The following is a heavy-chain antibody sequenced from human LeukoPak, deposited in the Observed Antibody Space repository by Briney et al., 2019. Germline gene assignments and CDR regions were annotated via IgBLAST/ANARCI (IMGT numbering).Heavy chain of an antibody. Sequence: AGESLKISCKASGYSFSNFWIGWVRQLPGKGLEWMGLVYPGDSEDRISPSFQGQVTISADKSISTAYLQWSSLKASDTAIYYCARQQGEQQLVGNAFDIWGQGTMVTVSS. CDR2: VYPGDSED. CDR3: ARQQGEQQLVGNAFDI. V-gene: IGHV5-51*01. J-gene: IGHJ3*02. D-gene: IGHD6-13*01. CDR1: GYSFSNFW.